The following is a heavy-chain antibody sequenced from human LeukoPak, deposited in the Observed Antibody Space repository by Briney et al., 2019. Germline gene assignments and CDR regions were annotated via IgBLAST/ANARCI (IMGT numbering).Heavy chain of an antibody. Sequence: GGSLRLSGAGSGFTLSSYSMNWVRKAPGKGLEWVSYISSSSSTIYYADSVKGRFTISRDNAKNSLYLQMNSLRDEDTAVYYCASGTGGFYWGQGTLVTVSS. V-gene: IGHV3-48*02. CDR2: ISSSSSTI. J-gene: IGHJ4*02. D-gene: IGHD3/OR15-3a*01. CDR3: ASGTGGFY. CDR1: GFTLSSYS.